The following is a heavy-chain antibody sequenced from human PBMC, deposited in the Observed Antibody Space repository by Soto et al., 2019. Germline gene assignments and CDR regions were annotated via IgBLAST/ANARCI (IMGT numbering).Heavy chain of an antibody. CDR3: ARDVDTAMARESYYYYGIVV. CDR1: GGTFSSYA. J-gene: IGHJ6*02. CDR2: IIPIFGTA. D-gene: IGHD5-18*01. Sequence: SVKVSCKASGGTFSSYAISWVRQAPGQGLEWMGGIIPIFGTANYAQKFQGRVTITADESTSTAYMELSSLRSEDTAVYYCARDVDTAMARESYYYYGIVVCCQGTPVTVS. V-gene: IGHV1-69*13.